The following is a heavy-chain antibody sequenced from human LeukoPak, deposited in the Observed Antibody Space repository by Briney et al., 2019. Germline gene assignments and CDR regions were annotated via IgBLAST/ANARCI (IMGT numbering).Heavy chain of an antibody. CDR1: GFTFSSYG. CDR2: IRYDGSNK. D-gene: IGHD2-2*01. J-gene: IGHJ6*03. CDR3: AKGDKYQLLPAYMDV. Sequence: PGGSLRLSCAASGFTFSSYGMHWVRQAPGKGLEWVAFIRYDGSNKYYADSVKGRFTISRDNSKNTLYLQMNSLRAEDTAVYYCAKGDKYQLLPAYMDVWGKGTTVTVSS. V-gene: IGHV3-30*02.